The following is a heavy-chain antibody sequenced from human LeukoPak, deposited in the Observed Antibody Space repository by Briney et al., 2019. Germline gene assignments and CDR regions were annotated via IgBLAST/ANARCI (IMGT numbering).Heavy chain of an antibody. Sequence: SETLSLTCTVSGGSISSSSYYWGWIRQPPGKGLEWIGSIYYSGSTYYNPSLKSRVTISVDTSKNQFSLKLSSVTAADTAVYYCARVHIVVVPAADSSDAFDIWGQGTMVTVSS. J-gene: IGHJ3*02. CDR1: GGSISSSSYY. V-gene: IGHV4-39*07. CDR2: IYYSGST. D-gene: IGHD2-2*01. CDR3: ARVHIVVVPAADSSDAFDI.